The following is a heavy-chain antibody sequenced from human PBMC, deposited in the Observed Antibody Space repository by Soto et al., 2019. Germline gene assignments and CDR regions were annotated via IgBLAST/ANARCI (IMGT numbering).Heavy chain of an antibody. CDR2: ISGYNGNT. V-gene: IGHV1-18*01. J-gene: IGHJ4*02. CDR1: GYMFRSYG. D-gene: IGHD2-2*01. CDR3: ARDYCRTTSCYGPDY. Sequence: ASVKASCKASGYMFRSYGISWVRQAPGQGLEWMGWISGYNGNTNYAQNLQGRVTMTTDTSASTAYMELSSLRSDDTAVYYCARDYCRTTSCYGPDYWGQGTLVTVSS.